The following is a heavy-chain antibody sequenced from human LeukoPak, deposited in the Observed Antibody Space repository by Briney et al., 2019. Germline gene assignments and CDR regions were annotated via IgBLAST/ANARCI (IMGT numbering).Heavy chain of an antibody. CDR1: GYTFTRHG. D-gene: IGHD3-10*01. CDR3: ARDEGRVSGSFNP. J-gene: IGHJ5*02. Sequence: GASVKVSCKASGYTFTRHGITWVRQAPGQGLEWMGWISTYSSHTTYAQKFQGRVTMTTDTSTTTAYMELRSLRSDATAVYYCARDEGRVSGSFNPWGQGTLVTVSS. V-gene: IGHV1-18*01. CDR2: ISTYSSHT.